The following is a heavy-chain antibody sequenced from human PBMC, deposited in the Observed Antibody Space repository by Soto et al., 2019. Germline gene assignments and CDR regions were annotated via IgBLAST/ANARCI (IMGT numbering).Heavy chain of an antibody. J-gene: IGHJ5*02. Sequence: QVQLQESGPGLVKPSETLSLTCTVSGGSSSSYYWSWIRQPPGKGLEWIGYVYYSGSTGYNPSLKSRVTISADTSKNQLSLKLSSVTAADTAVYYCARWGVDTAMVTEWFDPWGQGTLVTVS. V-gene: IGHV4-59*08. CDR2: VYYSGST. CDR3: ARWGVDTAMVTEWFDP. CDR1: GGSSSSYY. D-gene: IGHD5-18*01.